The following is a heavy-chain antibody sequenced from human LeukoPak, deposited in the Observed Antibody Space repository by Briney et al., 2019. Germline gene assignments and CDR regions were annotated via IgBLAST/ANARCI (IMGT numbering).Heavy chain of an antibody. Sequence: SETLSLTCTVSGSMYNYYWGWIRQPPGKGLEWIGYIHYNGITNYNPSLKTRVTMSLDTSKNQVSLNLNSVTAADTAVYYCARHISSGGTYAHFDSWGQEPWSPSPQ. CDR1: GSMYNYY. D-gene: IGHD1-26*01. CDR2: IHYNGIT. V-gene: IGHV4-59*08. CDR3: ARHISSGGTYAHFDS. J-gene: IGHJ4*01.